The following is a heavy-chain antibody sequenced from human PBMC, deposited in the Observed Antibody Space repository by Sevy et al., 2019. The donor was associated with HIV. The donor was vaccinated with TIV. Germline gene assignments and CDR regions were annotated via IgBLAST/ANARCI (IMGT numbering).Heavy chain of an antibody. J-gene: IGHJ4*02. Sequence: ASVKVSCKASGGTFSSYDISWVRQAPGQGLEWMGGIIPFFGTTNYEKKFQGRVTITADNSTYTAYMELSSLGSEDTAVYYCARSSILTGYPFDYWGQGTLVTVSS. D-gene: IGHD3-9*01. CDR3: ARSSILTGYPFDY. CDR2: IIPFFGTT. CDR1: GGTFSSYD. V-gene: IGHV1-69*06.